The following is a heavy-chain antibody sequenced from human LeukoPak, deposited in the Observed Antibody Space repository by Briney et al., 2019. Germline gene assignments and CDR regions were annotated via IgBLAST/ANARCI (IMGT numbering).Heavy chain of an antibody. J-gene: IGHJ4*02. CDR3: AREYSSSSVADY. V-gene: IGHV1-18*01. CDR1: GYTFTSYA. D-gene: IGHD6-6*01. CDR2: ISAYNGNT. Sequence: ASVKVSCKASGYTFTSYAMHWVRQAPGQRLEWMGWISAYNGNTNYAQKLQGRVTMTTDTSTSTAYMELRSLRSDDTAVYYCAREYSSSSVADYWGQGTLVTVSS.